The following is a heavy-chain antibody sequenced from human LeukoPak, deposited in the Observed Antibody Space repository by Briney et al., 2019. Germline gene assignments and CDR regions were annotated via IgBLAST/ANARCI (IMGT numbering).Heavy chain of an antibody. CDR1: GYTFSSYG. D-gene: IGHD2/OR15-2a*01. V-gene: IGHV1-18*01. Sequence: ASAKVSCKPSGYTFSSYGFSWVRQAPGQGLEWMGWINACNGNTNYAQNLQGRVTMTTDTSTSTAYMELRSLRSDDTAVYYCARRQGTTLNFDYWGQGTLVTVSS. CDR3: ARRQGTTLNFDY. CDR2: INACNGNT. J-gene: IGHJ4*02.